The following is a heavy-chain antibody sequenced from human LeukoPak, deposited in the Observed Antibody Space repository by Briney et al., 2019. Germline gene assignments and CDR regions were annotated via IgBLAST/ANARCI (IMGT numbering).Heavy chain of an antibody. V-gene: IGHV4-59*01. CDR3: ARYRNEALFAFDI. CDR2: IYYSGNT. J-gene: IGHJ3*02. CDR1: GDSLSNYY. D-gene: IGHD3-16*02. Sequence: PSETLSLTCSVSGDSLSNYYWSWIRQPPGKGLEWIGYIYYSGNTDYNPSLKSRVTISVDTSKNQFSLRLNSVTAADTAVYYCARYRNEALFAFDIWGQGTMVTVSS.